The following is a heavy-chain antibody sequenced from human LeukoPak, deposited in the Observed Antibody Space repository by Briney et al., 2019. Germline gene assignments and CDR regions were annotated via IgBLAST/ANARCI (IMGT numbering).Heavy chain of an antibody. V-gene: IGHV3-21*01. CDR2: ITISSSYI. CDR1: GFTLSSYE. J-gene: IGHJ3*02. Sequence: GGSLRLSCAAFGFTLSSYEMNGVPQAPGKGLEWVSSITISSSYIYNAPPVKGGFTISRANPKNTLYRKMTRLPPEATPGFNCARGDWGGSVRRDAFDIWGQGTMVTVSS. CDR3: ARGDWGGSVRRDAFDI. D-gene: IGHD1-26*01.